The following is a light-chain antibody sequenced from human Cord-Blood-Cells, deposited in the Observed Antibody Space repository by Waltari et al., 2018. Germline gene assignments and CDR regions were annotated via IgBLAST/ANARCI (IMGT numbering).Light chain of an antibody. V-gene: IGLV2-14*01. CDR2: DGS. CDR3: SSYTSSSTRV. CDR1: SSDAGGYNS. J-gene: IGLJ3*02. Sequence: QSALTQPASVSGSPGQPITTPCPGTSSDAGGYNSVSWYQQHPGKAPKLMIYDGSKRPSGVSNRCSGSKSGNTASLTISGLQAEDEADYYCSSYTSSSTRVFGGGTKLTVL.